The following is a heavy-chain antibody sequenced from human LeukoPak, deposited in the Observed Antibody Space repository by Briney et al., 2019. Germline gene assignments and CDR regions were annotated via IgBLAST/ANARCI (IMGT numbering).Heavy chain of an antibody. Sequence: SETLSLTCSVSGGSISSDYWNWIRQPVGKGLEWIGRISLGGRTNYNPTLKIRITVSLDKSKNQFSLKVTSVTAADTAVYYCARLNGSGSYAYFDYWGQGSLVIVSS. V-gene: IGHV4-4*07. CDR1: GGSISSDY. CDR2: ISLGGRT. D-gene: IGHD3-10*01. J-gene: IGHJ4*02. CDR3: ARLNGSGSYAYFDY.